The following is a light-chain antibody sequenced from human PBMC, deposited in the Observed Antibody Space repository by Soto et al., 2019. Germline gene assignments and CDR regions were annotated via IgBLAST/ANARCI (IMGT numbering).Light chain of an antibody. CDR2: DAS. V-gene: IGKV1-5*01. CDR3: QQYITCT. CDR1: QSISSW. Sequence: DIQMTQSPSTLSASVGDRVTITCRASQSISSWLAWYQQKPGKAPKLLIYDASSLESGVPSRFSGSGSETEFTLTISSLQPDDFATYYCQQYITCTFGQGTKVEIK. J-gene: IGKJ1*01.